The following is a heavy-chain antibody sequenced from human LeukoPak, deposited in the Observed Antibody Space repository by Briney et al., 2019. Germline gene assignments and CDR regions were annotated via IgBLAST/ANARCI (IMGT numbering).Heavy chain of an antibody. D-gene: IGHD2-2*01. CDR3: ARNLPAADY. V-gene: IGHV3-7*01. J-gene: IGHJ4*02. CDR2: IKRNGGGK. CDR1: GFTFSSYW. Sequence: GGSLRLSCAASGFTFSSYWMSWVRQAPGKGLGWVANIKRNGGGKYYVDSVKGRFTISRDNAKNTLYLQMNSLRAADTAVYYCARNLPAADYWGEGTPVTVSS.